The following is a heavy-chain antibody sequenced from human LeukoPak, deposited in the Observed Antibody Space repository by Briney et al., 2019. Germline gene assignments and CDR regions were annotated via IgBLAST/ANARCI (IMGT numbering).Heavy chain of an antibody. CDR2: ISAYTGKT. V-gene: IGHV1-18*01. CDR1: GFTFSSYA. Sequence: GGSLRLSCAASGFTFSSYAISWVRQAPGQGLEWVAWISAYTGKTDSARKVQGRVTLTTDTPTSTAYMELRSLTSDDTAMYYCVRDFPTVSLRHFEFWGQGTLVTVSS. CDR3: VRDFPTVSLRHFEF. D-gene: IGHD1-20*01. J-gene: IGHJ1*01.